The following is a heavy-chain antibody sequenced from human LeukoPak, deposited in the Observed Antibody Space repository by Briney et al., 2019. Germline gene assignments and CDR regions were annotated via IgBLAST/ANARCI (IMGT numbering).Heavy chain of an antibody. CDR2: INHSGST. D-gene: IGHD1-26*01. CDR1: GGSFSGYY. J-gene: IGHJ4*02. CDR3: ARTLTIVGASDY. V-gene: IGHV4-34*01. Sequence: SETLSLTCAVYGGSFSGYYWSWIRQPPGKGLEWIGEINHSGSTNYNPSLKSRVTISVDTSKNQFSLKLSSVTAADTAVYYCARTLTIVGASDYWGQGTLVTVSS.